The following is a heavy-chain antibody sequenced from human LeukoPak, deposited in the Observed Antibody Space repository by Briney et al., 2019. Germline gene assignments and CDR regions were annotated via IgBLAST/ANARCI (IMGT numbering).Heavy chain of an antibody. CDR3: ARQELNYYYYYMGV. D-gene: IGHD3-10*01. Sequence: PSETLSLTCTVSGGSISGYYWSWIRQPPGKGLEWIGYIYTSGGTNYNPSLKSRVTISADTSKNQFSLKLSSVTAADTAVYYCARQELNYYYYYMGVWGKGTTVTVSS. V-gene: IGHV4-4*09. CDR2: IYTSGGT. CDR1: GGSISGYY. J-gene: IGHJ6*03.